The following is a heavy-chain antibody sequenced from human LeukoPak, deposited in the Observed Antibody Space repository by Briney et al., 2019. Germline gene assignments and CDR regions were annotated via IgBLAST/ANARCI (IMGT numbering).Heavy chain of an antibody. CDR1: GFTFSSYA. Sequence: AGSLRLSCAASGFTFSSYAMSWVRQAPGKGLDWVSAISGSGGSTYYADSVKGRLTISRDNSKNPLYLQTNSLRAEDTAVYYCAKVRYYDILTGYFDYWGQGTLVTVSS. CDR3: AKVRYYDILTGYFDY. V-gene: IGHV3-23*01. CDR2: ISGSGGST. J-gene: IGHJ4*02. D-gene: IGHD3-9*01.